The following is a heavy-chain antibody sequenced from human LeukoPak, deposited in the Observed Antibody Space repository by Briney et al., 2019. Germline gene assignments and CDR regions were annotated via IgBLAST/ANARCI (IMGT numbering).Heavy chain of an antibody. D-gene: IGHD6-13*01. Sequence: GGSLRLSCAASGFTFTRYWMHWVRQAPGEGLVWVSRINTDGSNTTYADSVKGRFTISRDNAKNTLYLQMNSLRAEDTAVYYCAKVGIAAASFDYWGQGTLVTVSS. CDR1: GFTFTRYW. J-gene: IGHJ4*02. V-gene: IGHV3-74*01. CDR2: INTDGSNT. CDR3: AKVGIAAASFDY.